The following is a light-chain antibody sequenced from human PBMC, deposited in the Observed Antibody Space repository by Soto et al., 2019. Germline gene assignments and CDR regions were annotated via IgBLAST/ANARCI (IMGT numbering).Light chain of an antibody. CDR2: GTS. CDR3: LQDYSEPRT. CDR1: QAIRTD. Sequence: AIQMTQSPSSLSASVGDRVTITCRASQAIRTDLGWYQQRPGKAPKLLIYGTSNLQSGVPSRFSGSGSGTDFTLTINSLQPEDFATYYCLQDYSEPRTFGQGTKVDI. V-gene: IGKV1-6*01. J-gene: IGKJ1*01.